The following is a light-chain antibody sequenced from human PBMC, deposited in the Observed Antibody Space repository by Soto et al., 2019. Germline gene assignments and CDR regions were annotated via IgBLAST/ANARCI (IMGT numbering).Light chain of an antibody. CDR3: QQHGT. CDR1: QSISSW. Sequence: DIQMTQSPSTLSASVGDRVTITCRASQSISSWLAWYQQKPGKAPKLLIYDASSLESGVPSRFSGSGSGTEFTLTISSRQPDDFATYYCQQHGTFGQGTKVEIK. J-gene: IGKJ1*01. CDR2: DAS. V-gene: IGKV1-5*01.